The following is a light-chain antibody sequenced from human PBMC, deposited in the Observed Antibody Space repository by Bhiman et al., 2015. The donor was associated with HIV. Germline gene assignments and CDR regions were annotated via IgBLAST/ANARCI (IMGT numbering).Light chain of an antibody. CDR1: SSNIGAGYE. Sequence: QSVLTQPPSVSGAPGQRVTISCTGSSSNIGAGYEVHWYQQLPGTAPKLLIYGSTNRPSGVPDRFSGSKSGTSASLAITGLQAEDEADYYCQSYDSNLSGSLFGGGTKLTVL. J-gene: IGLJ2*01. V-gene: IGLV1-40*01. CDR2: GST. CDR3: QSYDSNLSGSL.